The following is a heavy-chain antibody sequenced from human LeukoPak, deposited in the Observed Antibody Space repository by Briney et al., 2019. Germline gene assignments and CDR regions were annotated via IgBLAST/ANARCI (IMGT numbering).Heavy chain of an antibody. D-gene: IGHD2-15*01. CDR1: GYTFTSYY. V-gene: IGHV1-18*04. CDR2: ISAYNGNT. Sequence: VASVKVSCKASGYTFTSYYMHWVRQAPGQGLEWMGWISAYNGNTNYAQKLQDRVTMTTDTSTSTAYMELRSLRSDDTAVYYCARDRESGVVAATPSGYWGQGTLVTVSS. J-gene: IGHJ4*02. CDR3: ARDRESGVVAATPSGY.